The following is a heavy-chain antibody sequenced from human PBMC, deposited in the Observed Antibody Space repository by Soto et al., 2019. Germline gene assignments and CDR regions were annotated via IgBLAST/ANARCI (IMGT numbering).Heavy chain of an antibody. Sequence: QITLKESGPTLVKPTQTLTLTCTFSGFSLSTSGVGVGWIRQPPGKALEWLALIYWNDDKCYSPSLKSRLTITKDTSKNQVVLTMTXXXXXXXXXXYCALPHGDVWGQGTT. V-gene: IGHV2-5*01. J-gene: IGHJ6*02. CDR2: IYWNDDK. D-gene: IGHD3-10*01. CDR1: GFSLSTSGVG. CDR3: ALPHGDV.